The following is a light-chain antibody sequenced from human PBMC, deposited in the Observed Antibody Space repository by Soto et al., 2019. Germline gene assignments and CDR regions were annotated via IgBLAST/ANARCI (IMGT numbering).Light chain of an antibody. CDR3: QHRSDWPT. CDR2: NVS. J-gene: IGKJ1*01. V-gene: IGKV3-11*01. CDR1: QSVSSY. Sequence: EIVMTQSPATLSVSPGARATLSCRASQSVSSYLAWYQQNPGQAPRLLINNVSNRATGFPARFSGSGSGTDFTLTISSLEPEDFAVYFCQHRSDWPTFGQGTKVDNK.